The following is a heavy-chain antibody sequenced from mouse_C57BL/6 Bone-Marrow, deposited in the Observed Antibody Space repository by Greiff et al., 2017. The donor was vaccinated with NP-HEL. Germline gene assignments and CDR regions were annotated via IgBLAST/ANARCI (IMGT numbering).Heavy chain of an antibody. CDR2: IWRGGST. J-gene: IGHJ1*03. Sequence: VKLQESGPGLVQPSQSLSITCTVSGFSLTSYGVHWVRQSPGKGLEWLGVIWRGGSTDYNAAFMSRLSITKDNSKSQVFFKMNSLQADDTAIYYCATYYYGSSYDWYFDVWGTGTTVTVSS. CDR3: ATYYYGSSYDWYFDV. V-gene: IGHV2-5*01. CDR1: GFSLTSYG. D-gene: IGHD1-1*01.